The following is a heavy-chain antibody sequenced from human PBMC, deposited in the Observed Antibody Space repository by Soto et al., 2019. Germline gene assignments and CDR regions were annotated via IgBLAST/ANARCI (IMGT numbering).Heavy chain of an antibody. Sequence: GGSLRLSCAASGFTFSSYSMNWVRQAPGKGLEWVSYISSSSSTIYYADSVKGRFTISRDNAKNSLYLQMNSLRAEDTAVYYCAREDLTTFVVVVAASPGMDVWGKGTTVTVSS. CDR1: GFTFSSYS. CDR3: AREDLTTFVVVVAASPGMDV. J-gene: IGHJ6*04. CDR2: ISSSSSTI. D-gene: IGHD2-15*01. V-gene: IGHV3-48*01.